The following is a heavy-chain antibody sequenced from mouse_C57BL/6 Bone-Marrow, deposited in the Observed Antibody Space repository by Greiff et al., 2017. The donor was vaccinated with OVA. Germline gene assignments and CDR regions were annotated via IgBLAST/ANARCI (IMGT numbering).Heavy chain of an antibody. CDR1: GYSITSGYY. J-gene: IGHJ2*01. CDR2: ISYDGSN. CDR3: AREDYDSFDY. D-gene: IGHD2-4*01. Sequence: EVKVEESGPGLVKPSQSLSLTCSVTGYSITSGYYWNWIRQFPGNKLEWMGYISYDGSNNYNPSLKNRISITRDTSKNQFFLKLNSVTTEDTATYYCAREDYDSFDYWGQGTTLTVSS. V-gene: IGHV3-6*01.